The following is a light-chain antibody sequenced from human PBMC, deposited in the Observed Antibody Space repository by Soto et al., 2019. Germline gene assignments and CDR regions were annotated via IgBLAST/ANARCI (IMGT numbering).Light chain of an antibody. CDR2: STN. J-gene: IGLJ3*02. CDR3: VLYMGSGIWV. Sequence: QTVVTQEPSFSVSPGRTVTLTCGLSSGSVSASNYPSWYQQTPGQAPRTLIYSTNTRSSGVPDRFSASILGNKAALTITGAQADDESDYYCVLYMGSGIWVFGGGTKLTVL. V-gene: IGLV8-61*01. CDR1: SGSVSASNY.